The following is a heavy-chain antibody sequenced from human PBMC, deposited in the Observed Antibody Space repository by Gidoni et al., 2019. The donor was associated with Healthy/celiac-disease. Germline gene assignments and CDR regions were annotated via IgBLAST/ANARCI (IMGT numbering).Heavy chain of an antibody. CDR2: ISSSGSTI. V-gene: IGHV3-11*01. D-gene: IGHD6-6*01. CDR3: ARGGYEYSSSSPAYYYYGMDV. Sequence: QVQLVESGGGLVKPGGSLRLSCAASGFTFSDYYMIWIRQAPGKGLEWVSYISSSGSTIYYADSVKGRFTISRDNAKNSLYLQMNSLRAEDTAVYYCARGGYEYSSSSPAYYYYGMDVWGQGTTVTVSS. J-gene: IGHJ6*02. CDR1: GFTFSDYY.